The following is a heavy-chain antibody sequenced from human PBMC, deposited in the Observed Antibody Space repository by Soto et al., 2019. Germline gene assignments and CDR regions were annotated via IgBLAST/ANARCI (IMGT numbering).Heavy chain of an antibody. CDR2: INHSGST. CDR1: GGSFSGYY. V-gene: IGHV4-34*01. D-gene: IGHD3-10*01. Sequence: QVQLQQWGAGLLKPSETLSLTCAVYGGSFSGYYWSWIRQPPGKGLEWIGEINHSGSTNYNPSLKSRVTISVDTSKNQFSLKLSSVTAADTAVYYCARGRVRGVITRWGQGPLVTVSS. J-gene: IGHJ4*02. CDR3: ARGRVRGVITR.